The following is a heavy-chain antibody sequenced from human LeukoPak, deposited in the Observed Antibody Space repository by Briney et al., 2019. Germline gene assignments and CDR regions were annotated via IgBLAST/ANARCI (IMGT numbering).Heavy chain of an antibody. V-gene: IGHV3-21*01. CDR1: GFTFSSYS. CDR3: ARGGYCSSTSCYTGGDY. Sequence: GGSLRLSCAASGFTFSSYSMNWVRQAPGKGLEWVSSISSSSSYIYYADSVKGRFTISRDNAKNSLYLQMNSLRAEDTAVYYCARGGYCSSTSCYTGGDYWGQGTLVTVSS. J-gene: IGHJ4*02. D-gene: IGHD2-2*02. CDR2: ISSSSSYI.